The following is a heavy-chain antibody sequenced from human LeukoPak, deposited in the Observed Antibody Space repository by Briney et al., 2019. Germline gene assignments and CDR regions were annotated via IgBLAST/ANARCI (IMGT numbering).Heavy chain of an antibody. CDR1: GGTFSSYA. D-gene: IGHD5-12*01. V-gene: IGHV1-69*13. Sequence: SVKVSCKASGGTFSSYAISWVRQAPGQGLEWMGGIIPIFGTANYAQKFQGRVTITADESTSTAYMELSSLRSEDTAVYYCARGHNSGYDTRAASFDYWGQGTLVTVSS. J-gene: IGHJ4*02. CDR2: IIPIFGTA. CDR3: ARGHNSGYDTRAASFDY.